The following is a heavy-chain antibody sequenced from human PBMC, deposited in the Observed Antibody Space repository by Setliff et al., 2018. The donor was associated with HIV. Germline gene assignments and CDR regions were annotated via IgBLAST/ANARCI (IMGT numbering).Heavy chain of an antibody. CDR3: ARAPRSPLRWRDNLLSSSSFFMDV. CDR1: GYSFTSYW. D-gene: IGHD2-21*01. Sequence: PGESLKISCKGSGYSFTSYWIGWVRQMSGKGLEWMGIIYPGDSDTRYSPSFQGQVTFSADKSISAVYLQWDSLKASDSAIYYCARAPRSPLRWRDNLLSSSSFFMDVWGKGTTVTVSS. V-gene: IGHV5-51*01. CDR2: IYPGDSDT. J-gene: IGHJ6*03.